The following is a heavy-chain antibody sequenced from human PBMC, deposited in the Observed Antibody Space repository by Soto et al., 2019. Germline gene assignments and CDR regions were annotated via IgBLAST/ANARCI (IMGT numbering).Heavy chain of an antibody. V-gene: IGHV2-5*02. CDR1: GFSLSISEVG. J-gene: IGHJ3*02. CDR2: IYGDDDK. Sequence: SGPTLVNPTQTLTLTCTFSGFSLSISEVGVGWIRQPPGKALEWLTLIYGDDDKRYSPSLESRLTITKDTSKNQVVLTMTNMDPVDTATYYCARHVQLQRRYDAFDIWGQGTLVTVSS. CDR3: ARHVQLQRRYDAFDI. D-gene: IGHD1-1*01.